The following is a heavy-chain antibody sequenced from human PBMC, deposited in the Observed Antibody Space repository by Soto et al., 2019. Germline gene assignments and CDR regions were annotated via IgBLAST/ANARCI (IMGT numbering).Heavy chain of an antibody. Sequence: SETLSLTCTVSGGSISSYYWSWIRQPPGKGLEWIGYIYYSGSTNYNPSLKSRVTISVDTSKNQFSLKLSSVTAADTAVYYCARDSGDYNLDYWGQGTLVTVSS. J-gene: IGHJ4*02. CDR3: ARDSGDYNLDY. CDR1: GGSISSYY. V-gene: IGHV4-59*01. CDR2: IYYSGST. D-gene: IGHD2-21*02.